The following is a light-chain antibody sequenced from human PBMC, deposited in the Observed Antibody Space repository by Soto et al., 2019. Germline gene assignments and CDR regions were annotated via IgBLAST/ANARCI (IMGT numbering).Light chain of an antibody. V-gene: IGKV3-20*01. Sequence: EIVLTQSPGTLSLSPGERATLSCRASQSIDSNYLAWYQQKPGQAPRLLIYDASMMAPGIPDRFSGSGSGTDFTLTISRLEPEDFAVYYCQRYATSPYIFGQGTKVDIK. J-gene: IGKJ2*01. CDR1: QSIDSNY. CDR2: DAS. CDR3: QRYATSPYI.